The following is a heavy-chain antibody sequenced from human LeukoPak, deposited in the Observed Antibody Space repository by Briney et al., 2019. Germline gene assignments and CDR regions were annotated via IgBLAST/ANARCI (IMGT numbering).Heavy chain of an antibody. CDR1: GFTFSSYA. V-gene: IGHV3-23*01. CDR2: ISGSGGST. Sequence: PGGSLRLSCAASGFTFSSYAMSWVRQVPGKGLEWVSAISGSGGSTYYADSVKGRFTISRDNSKNTLYLQMNSLRAEDTAVYYCAKDRDYYGSGAAFDIWGQGTMVTVSS. CDR3: AKDRDYYGSGAAFDI. J-gene: IGHJ3*02. D-gene: IGHD3-10*01.